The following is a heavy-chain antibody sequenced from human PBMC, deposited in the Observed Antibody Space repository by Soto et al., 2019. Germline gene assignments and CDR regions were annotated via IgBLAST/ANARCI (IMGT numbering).Heavy chain of an antibody. D-gene: IGHD1-26*01. Sequence: EVQLWESGGGLVQPGGSVRLSCAASGFIFSSYSMSWVRQAPGKGLEWVSGIYGSGSIKYYADSVKGRFTISRDKSKNTLYLQMNSLRAEDTAVYYCAKLIGSYQAFDYWGQGTLVTVSS. CDR1: GFIFSSYS. J-gene: IGHJ4*02. V-gene: IGHV3-23*01. CDR2: IYGSGSIK. CDR3: AKLIGSYQAFDY.